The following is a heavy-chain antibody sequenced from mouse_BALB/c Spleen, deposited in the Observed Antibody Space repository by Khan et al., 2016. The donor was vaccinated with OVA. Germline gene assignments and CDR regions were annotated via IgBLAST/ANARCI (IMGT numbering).Heavy chain of an antibody. V-gene: IGHV1S81*02. CDR2: INPSNGRT. CDR3: ARLYYSWFAY. J-gene: IGHJ3*01. D-gene: IGHD2-1*01. Sequence: QVQLQQSGAELVKPGTSVKLSCKASGYTFTTYWMHWVKQRPGQGLEWIGEINPSNGRTNYNEKFKTKATLTVDKSSSTAFMQLSSLTSEDSAVYSCARLYYSWFAYWGQGTLVTVSA. CDR1: GYTFTTYW.